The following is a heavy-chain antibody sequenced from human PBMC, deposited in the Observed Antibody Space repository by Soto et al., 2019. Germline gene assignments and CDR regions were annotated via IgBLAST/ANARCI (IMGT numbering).Heavy chain of an antibody. CDR1: GFTFSSYG. Sequence: EVQLVESGGGLVQPGGSLRLSCAASGFTFSSYGMHWVRQAPGKGLVWVSRINSDGSSTSYADSVKGRFTISRDNAKNTLYRKMNSLRAEDTAVYYCVRTSLVVAAATREAYWGKGTLVTVSS. CDR2: INSDGSST. V-gene: IGHV3-74*01. D-gene: IGHD2-15*01. CDR3: VRTSLVVAAATREAY. J-gene: IGHJ4*02.